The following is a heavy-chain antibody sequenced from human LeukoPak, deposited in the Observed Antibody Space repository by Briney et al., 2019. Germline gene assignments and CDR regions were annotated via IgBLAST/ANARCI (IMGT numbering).Heavy chain of an antibody. Sequence: SETLSLTCTVSGGSISSYHWSWIRQPAGKGLEWIGRIDTSGNTNYKPSLKSRVTMSVDTSKNQFSLKLSSVTAADTAVYYCASSSGGETRAFDYWGQGTLVTVSS. D-gene: IGHD6-19*01. CDR1: GGSISSYH. CDR3: ASSSGGETRAFDY. J-gene: IGHJ4*02. V-gene: IGHV4-4*07. CDR2: IDTSGNT.